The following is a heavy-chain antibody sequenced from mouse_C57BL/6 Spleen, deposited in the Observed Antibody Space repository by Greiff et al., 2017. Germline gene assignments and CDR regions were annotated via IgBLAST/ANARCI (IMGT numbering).Heavy chain of an antibody. D-gene: IGHD1-1*01. V-gene: IGHV1-62-2*01. CDR3: AKHEDYYVSSYVY. CDR1: GYTFTEYT. J-gene: IGHJ2*01. CDR2: FYPGSGSI. Sequence: QVQLQQSGAELVKPGASVKLSCKASGYTFTEYTIHWVKQRSGKGLEWIGWFYPGSGSIKYNEKFKDKATLTAAKSSSTVYMELSRLTSGVSSVYFGAKHEDYYVSSYVYWGQGTTLTVSA.